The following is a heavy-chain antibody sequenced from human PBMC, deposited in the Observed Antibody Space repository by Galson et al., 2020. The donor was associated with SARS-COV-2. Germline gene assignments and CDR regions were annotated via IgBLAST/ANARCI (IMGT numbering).Heavy chain of an antibody. CDR2: TYYSGST. Sequence: ETSETLSLTCTVSGVPISSGGYYWSWTRQHPGKGLEWNGYTYYSGSTYYNPSLKSRVTISVDTSKNQFSLKLSCVTAADTAVYYCARAPRRMIVVVSAFDIWGQVTMVTVSS. D-gene: IGHD3-22*01. CDR1: GVPISSGGYY. CDR3: ARAPRRMIVVVSAFDI. V-gene: IGHV4-31*03. J-gene: IGHJ3*02.